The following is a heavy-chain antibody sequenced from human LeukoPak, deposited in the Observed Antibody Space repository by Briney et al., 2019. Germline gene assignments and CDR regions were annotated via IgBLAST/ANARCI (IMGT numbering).Heavy chain of an antibody. CDR3: AKDGQSFNSMYDYFDS. J-gene: IGHJ4*02. D-gene: IGHD2-8*01. CDR2: IGGGDT. Sequence: GGSLRLSCSTSGFTFRNFAMSRVRQAPGKGLEWVSSIGGGDTHYADSVKGRFTISRDDSRSTVDLQMSSLRAEDTAVYYCAKDGQSFNSMYDYFDSWGQGTLVTVSS. V-gene: IGHV3-23*01. CDR1: GFTFRNFA.